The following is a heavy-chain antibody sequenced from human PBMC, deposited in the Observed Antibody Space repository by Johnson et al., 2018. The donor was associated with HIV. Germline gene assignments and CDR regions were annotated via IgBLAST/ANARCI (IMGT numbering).Heavy chain of an antibody. CDR2: ISYDGSDK. CDR3: AKGPQGIATPDAFDI. CDR1: GFIFSSNA. D-gene: IGHD2-21*01. Sequence: VQLVESGGGVVQPGRSLRLSCAASGFIFSSNAMHWVCQAPEKGLEWVAIISYDGSDKYYADSVKGRFTISRDNSKNTLYLQMNSMRAEDTAVYYCAKGPQGIATPDAFDIWGQGTMVTVSS. J-gene: IGHJ3*02. V-gene: IGHV3-30*04.